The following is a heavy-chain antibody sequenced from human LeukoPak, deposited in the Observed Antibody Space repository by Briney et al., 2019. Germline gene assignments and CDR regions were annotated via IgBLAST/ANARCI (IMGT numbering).Heavy chain of an antibody. CDR2: IYYSGST. D-gene: IGHD1-26*01. CDR3: ARHYVFVSGGSSFDY. V-gene: IGHV4-59*08. J-gene: IGHJ4*02. Sequence: SETLSLTCTVSGGSISTYYWSWIRQPPGKGLEWIGNIYYSGSTIYNPSLKTRVTISLDTPKNQFSLKLKSVTASDTAVYYCARHYVFVSGGSSFDYWGLGILVTVSS. CDR1: GGSISTYY.